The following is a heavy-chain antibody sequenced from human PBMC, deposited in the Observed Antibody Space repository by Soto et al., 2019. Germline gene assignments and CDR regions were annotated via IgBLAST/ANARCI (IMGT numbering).Heavy chain of an antibody. CDR3: ARDHHDYVWGSYRYVDNWFDP. CDR2: IIPIFGTA. V-gene: IGHV1-69*06. D-gene: IGHD3-16*02. Sequence: SVKVSCKASGGTFSSYAISCVRQAPGQVLEWMGGIIPIFGTANYAQKFQGRVTITADKSTSTAYMELSSLRSEDTAVYYCARDHHDYVWGSYRYVDNWFDPWGQGTLVTVSS. J-gene: IGHJ5*02. CDR1: GGTFSSYA.